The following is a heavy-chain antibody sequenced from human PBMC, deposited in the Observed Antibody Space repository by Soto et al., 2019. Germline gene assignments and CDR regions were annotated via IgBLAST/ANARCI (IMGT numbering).Heavy chain of an antibody. J-gene: IGHJ4*02. CDR1: GGTFSNYV. D-gene: IGHD1-7*01. CDR2: IIPISGAA. CDR3: ARDMTRTVVPYFDF. Sequence: QVQLVQSGAEVKKPGSSVKVSCKASGGTFSNYVVNWVRQAPGQGLEWMGRIIPISGAANYAQKFQGRVTITADKSTSTSYMELSSRRSEDTAVYYCARDMTRTVVPYFDFWGQGTLVTVSS. V-gene: IGHV1-69*06.